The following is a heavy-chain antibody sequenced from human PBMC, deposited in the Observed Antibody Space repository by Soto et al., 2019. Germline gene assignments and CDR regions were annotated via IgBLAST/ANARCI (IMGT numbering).Heavy chain of an antibody. J-gene: IGHJ4*02. D-gene: IGHD1-26*01. V-gene: IGHV3-30*18. CDR2: ISYDGGNK. CDR1: AFTFSSYG. CDR3: AKSLGATYFDY. Sequence: GGSLRLSCAAAAFTFSSYGMHWVRQAPGKGLEWVAVISYDGGNKYYADSVKGRFTISRDNSKNTLYLQMNSLRAEDTAVYYCAKSLGATYFDYWGQGTLVTVSS.